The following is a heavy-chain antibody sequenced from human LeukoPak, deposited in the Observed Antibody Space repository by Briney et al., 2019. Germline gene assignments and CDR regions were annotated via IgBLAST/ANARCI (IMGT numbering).Heavy chain of an antibody. J-gene: IGHJ3*02. CDR2: IYYSGRS. Sequence: PSETLSLTCTVSGGSISSYYWSWIRQPPGKGLEWIGYIYYSGRSNYNPSLKSRVTISVDTSKNQFPLKLSSVTAADTAVYYCARESSSWYRSAFDIWGQGTMVTVSS. D-gene: IGHD6-13*01. CDR3: ARESSSWYRSAFDI. V-gene: IGHV4-59*01. CDR1: GGSISSYY.